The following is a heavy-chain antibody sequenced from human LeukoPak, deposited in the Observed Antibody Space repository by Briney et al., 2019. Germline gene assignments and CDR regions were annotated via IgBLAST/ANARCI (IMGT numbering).Heavy chain of an antibody. CDR2: INPHSGGT. V-gene: IGHV1-2*02. CDR1: GYTFTSYG. Sequence: ASVKVSCKASGYTFTSYGISWVRQAPGQGLEWMGWINPHSGGTNYAQKFQGGVTMTRDTSTTTAYMELSSLRSDDTAVYYCARDVGEYCSSTNCYASHYWGQGTLVTVSS. D-gene: IGHD2-2*01. J-gene: IGHJ4*02. CDR3: ARDVGEYCSSTNCYASHY.